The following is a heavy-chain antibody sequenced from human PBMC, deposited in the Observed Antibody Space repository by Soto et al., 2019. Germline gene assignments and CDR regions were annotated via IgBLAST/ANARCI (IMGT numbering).Heavy chain of an antibody. CDR1: GGSVSSSSYY. J-gene: IGHJ4*02. Sequence: QVQLQESGPGLVKPSETLSLTCTVSGGSVSSSSYYWTWLRQPPGKRLEWIGYIYFSGTTEYNPSLKSRVAISFDTSKNQFSLKLSSVIAADTAVYYCVREGKRVSMVRGFDSWGQGTLVTVSS. V-gene: IGHV4-61*01. CDR3: VREGKRVSMVRGFDS. D-gene: IGHD3-10*01. CDR2: IYFSGTT.